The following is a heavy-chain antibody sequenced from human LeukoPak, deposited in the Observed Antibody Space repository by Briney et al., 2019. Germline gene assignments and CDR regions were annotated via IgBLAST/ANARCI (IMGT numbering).Heavy chain of an antibody. V-gene: IGHV3-33*01. CDR1: GFTFSNFG. CDR3: ARVHSDFWSDY. Sequence: GGSLRLSCAASGFTFSNFGMHWVRQAPGKGLEWVALIWSDGSNKYYADSVKGRFTISRDNPKNTLYLQMNSLRAEDTAVYYCARVHSDFWSDYWGQGTPVTVSS. D-gene: IGHD3-3*01. CDR2: IWSDGSNK. J-gene: IGHJ4*02.